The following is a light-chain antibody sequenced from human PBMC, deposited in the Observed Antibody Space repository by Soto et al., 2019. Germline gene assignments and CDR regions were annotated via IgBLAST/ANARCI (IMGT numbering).Light chain of an antibody. Sequence: EIVLTQSPGTLSLSPGERATLSCRASQSVTNTYLAWYQQKPGQAPRLLIYGASSRATGIPDRLSGSGSGTDFTLTISRLETEDFAVYYCQQYDNSLYTFGQGTKLEIK. CDR1: QSVTNTY. V-gene: IGKV3-20*01. CDR3: QQYDNSLYT. CDR2: GAS. J-gene: IGKJ2*01.